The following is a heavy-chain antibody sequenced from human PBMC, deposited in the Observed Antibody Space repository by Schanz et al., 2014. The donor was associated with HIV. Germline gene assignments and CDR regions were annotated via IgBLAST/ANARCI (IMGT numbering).Heavy chain of an antibody. CDR1: GGTLSNYA. J-gene: IGHJ4*02. Sequence: QVQLVQSGAEVKKPGSPVKVSCTAFGGTLSNYAISWVRQAPGQGLEWLGLIMPKFGTENYAQKYQGRVTLTADATTAYMDLSSLKFEDTAVYYCVRVANYDGDDYYQRSHFDLWGQGTLVTVSS. CDR2: IMPKFGTE. D-gene: IGHD3-22*01. V-gene: IGHV1-69*01. CDR3: VRVANYDGDDYYQRSHFDL.